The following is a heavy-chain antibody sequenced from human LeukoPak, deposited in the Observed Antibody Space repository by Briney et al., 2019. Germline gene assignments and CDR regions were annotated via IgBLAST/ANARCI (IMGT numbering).Heavy chain of an antibody. V-gene: IGHV1-69*13. CDR3: ARGFAAAMYYYYMDV. D-gene: IGHD2-2*01. J-gene: IGHJ6*03. Sequence: GASVKVSCKASGGTFSSYAISWVRQAPGQGLEWMGGIIPIFGTANYAQKFQGRVTITADESTSTAYMELSSLRSEDTAVYYCARGFAAAMYYYYMDVWGKGTTVTVSS. CDR2: IIPIFGTA. CDR1: GGTFSSYA.